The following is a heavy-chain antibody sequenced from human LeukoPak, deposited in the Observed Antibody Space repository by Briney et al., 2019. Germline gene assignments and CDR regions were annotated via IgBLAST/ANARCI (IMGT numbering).Heavy chain of an antibody. D-gene: IGHD3-10*01. J-gene: IGHJ4*02. CDR2: IYHSGGT. CDR3: ARDRIGSSEFDY. CDR1: GGSLSTYY. Sequence: SETLSLTCTVSGGSLSTYYWSWIRQPPGKGLEWLGFIYHSGGTTYNPSLRSRVTISLDTSKNQFSLKLSSVTAADTAVYYCARDRIGSSEFDYWGQGTLVTVSS. V-gene: IGHV4-4*08.